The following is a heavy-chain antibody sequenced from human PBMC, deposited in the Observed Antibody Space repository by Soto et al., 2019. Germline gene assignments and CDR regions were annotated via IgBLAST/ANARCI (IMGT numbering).Heavy chain of an antibody. J-gene: IGHJ3*02. Sequence: QVQLQESGPGLVKPSGTLSLTCDVSGGSISSDNWWSWVRQPPGKGLEWIGEIHHSGSTNHNPSLQSRVTTSLDKSKKQFSLKLTSVTAADTAMYYCARGHPFDIWSQGTMVTVSS. CDR3: ARGHPFDI. CDR1: GGSISSDNW. CDR2: IHHSGST. V-gene: IGHV4-4*02.